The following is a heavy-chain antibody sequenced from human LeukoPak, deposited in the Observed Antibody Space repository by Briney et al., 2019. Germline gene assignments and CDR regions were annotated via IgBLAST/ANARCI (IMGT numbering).Heavy chain of an antibody. CDR1: GFTFSSYA. V-gene: IGHV3-23*01. D-gene: IGHD4-23*01. CDR3: AKWSPFGGNPGY. Sequence: GGSLRLSCAASGFTFSSYAMSWVRRAPGKGLEWVSAISSNGGSTYYADSVKGRFTISRDNSKNTLYLHMNSLRAEDTAVYYWAKWSPFGGNPGYWGQGTLVTVSS. CDR2: ISSNGGST. J-gene: IGHJ4*02.